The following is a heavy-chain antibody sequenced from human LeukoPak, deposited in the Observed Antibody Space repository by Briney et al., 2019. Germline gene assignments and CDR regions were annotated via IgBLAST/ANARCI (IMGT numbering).Heavy chain of an antibody. D-gene: IGHD3-16*01. V-gene: IGHV3-23*01. J-gene: IGHJ4*02. CDR1: GFSFDVHA. Sequence: GGSLRLSCAASGFSFDVHAMTWVRQAPGKGPEWVATIGGPAETFYADSVRGRFTISRDNSRYTLYLRMNRLRAEDSVLYYCAKDWTSHNGVYDCLDFWGQGTQVTVSS. CDR2: IGGPAET. CDR3: AKDWTSHNGVYDCLDF.